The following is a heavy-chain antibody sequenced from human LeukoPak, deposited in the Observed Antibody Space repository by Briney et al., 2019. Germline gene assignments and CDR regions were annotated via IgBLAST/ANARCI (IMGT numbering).Heavy chain of an antibody. CDR2: ISGSGGST. J-gene: IGHJ4*02. V-gene: IGHV3-23*01. CDR3: AKRGVAIRVILVGFHKEAYYFDS. CDR1: GITLSNYG. Sequence: GGSLRLSCAASGITLSNYGMSWVRQAPGKGLEWVAGISGSGGSTNYADSVKGRFTISRDNPKNTLFLQMKSLRAEDTAVYFCAKRGVAIRVILVGFHKEAYYFDSWGQGALVTVSS. D-gene: IGHD3-22*01.